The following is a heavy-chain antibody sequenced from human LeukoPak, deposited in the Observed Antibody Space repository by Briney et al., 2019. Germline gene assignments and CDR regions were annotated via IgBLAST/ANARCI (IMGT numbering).Heavy chain of an antibody. V-gene: IGHV3-11*06. CDR2: ISGSSHYT. J-gene: IGHJ4*02. Sequence: GGSLRLSCAASGXTFSDHYMSWIRQAPGKGLEWVSYISGSSHYTNTADSVKGRFTISRDNAKNLLYLQMNSLRTEDTAIYYCARVTLYGESALDYWGQGTLVSVSS. CDR3: ARVTLYGESALDY. CDR1: GXTFSDHY. D-gene: IGHD4-17*01.